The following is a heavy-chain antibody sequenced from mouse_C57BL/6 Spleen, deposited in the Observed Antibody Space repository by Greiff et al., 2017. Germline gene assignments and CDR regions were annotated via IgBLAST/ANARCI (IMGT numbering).Heavy chain of an antibody. CDR3: ARTPLGGYAMDY. D-gene: IGHD4-1*01. V-gene: IGHV1-4*01. CDR2: INPSSGYT. CDR1: GYTFTSYT. Sequence: QVQLQQSGAELARPGASVKMSCTASGYTFTSYTMHWVKQRPGQGLEWIGYINPSSGYTTYNQKFKDKATLTADKSSSTAYMQLSSLTSEDAAVYYCARTPLGGYAMDYWCQGTSVTVSS. J-gene: IGHJ4*01.